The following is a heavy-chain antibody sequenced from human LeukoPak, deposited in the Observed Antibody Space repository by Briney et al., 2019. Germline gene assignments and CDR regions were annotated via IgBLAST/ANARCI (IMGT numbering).Heavy chain of an antibody. CDR1: GFTFSSYA. CDR2: ISGSGGNT. Sequence: PGGSLRLSCAASGFTFSSYAMSWVRQAPGKGLEWVSGISGSGGNTYYADSVKGRFTISRANSKNTLYLQMNSLRAGDTAVYYCAKISRGYSYGPSDYWGQGTLVTVSS. J-gene: IGHJ4*02. D-gene: IGHD5-18*01. V-gene: IGHV3-23*01. CDR3: AKISRGYSYGPSDY.